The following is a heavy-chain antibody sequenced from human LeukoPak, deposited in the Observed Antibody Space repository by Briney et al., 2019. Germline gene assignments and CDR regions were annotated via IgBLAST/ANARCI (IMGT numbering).Heavy chain of an antibody. CDR3: ARGGGLDV. J-gene: IGHJ6*02. Sequence: PGGSLRLSCAASGFTFSSYGMNWVRQAPGKGLEWVASINHSGNVNYYVDSVKGRFTISRGNAKNSLYLQMSNLRAEDTAVYFCARGGGLDVWGQGATVTVSS. D-gene: IGHD3-16*01. CDR2: INHSGNVN. CDR1: GFTFSSYG. V-gene: IGHV3-7*03.